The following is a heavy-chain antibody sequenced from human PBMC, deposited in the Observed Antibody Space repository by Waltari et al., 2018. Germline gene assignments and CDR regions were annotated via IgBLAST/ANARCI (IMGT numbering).Heavy chain of an antibody. D-gene: IGHD3-10*01. CDR2: INHSGST. J-gene: IGHJ4*02. CDR1: GGSFSGYY. Sequence: QVQLQQWGAGLLKPSETLSLTCAVYGGSFSGYYWSWIRQPPGKGLEWIGEINHSGSTNYNPSLKSRVTISVDTSKNQFSLKLSSVTAADTAVYYCASWVVQGVTVHDYWGQGTLVTVSS. CDR3: ASWVVQGVTVHDY. V-gene: IGHV4-34*01.